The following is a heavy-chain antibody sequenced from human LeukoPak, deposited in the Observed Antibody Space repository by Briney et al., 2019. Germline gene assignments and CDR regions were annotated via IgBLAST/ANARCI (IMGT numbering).Heavy chain of an antibody. J-gene: IGHJ6*02. D-gene: IGHD3-10*01. CDR1: GYTFTSYY. V-gene: IGHV1-46*01. Sequence: ASVKVSCKVSGYTFTSYYMHWVRQAPGQGLEWMGIINPSGGSTSYAQKFQGRVTMTRDTSTSTVYMELSSLRSEDTAVYYCARDLGFGELLYYYYYGMDVWGQGTTVTVSS. CDR3: ARDLGFGELLYYYYYGMDV. CDR2: INPSGGST.